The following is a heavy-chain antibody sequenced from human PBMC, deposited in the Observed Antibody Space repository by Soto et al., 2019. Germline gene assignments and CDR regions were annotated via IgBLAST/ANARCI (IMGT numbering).Heavy chain of an antibody. D-gene: IGHD4-17*01. Sequence: QVQLQESGPGLVKPSQTLSLTCTVSGVSISSGGYYWSWIRQHPGKGLEWIGYIYYSGSTYYNPSLKSRVTISVDTSKNQFSLKPSSVTAADTAVYYCARDRGYGDYVRYNWFDPWGQGTLVTVSS. CDR3: ARDRGYGDYVRYNWFDP. V-gene: IGHV4-31*03. CDR2: IYYSGST. J-gene: IGHJ5*02. CDR1: GVSISSGGYY.